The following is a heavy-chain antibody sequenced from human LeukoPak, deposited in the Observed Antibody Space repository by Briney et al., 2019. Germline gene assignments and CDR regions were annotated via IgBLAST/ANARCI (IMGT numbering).Heavy chain of an antibody. D-gene: IGHD3-10*01. CDR3: ARGRRYYGSGSYYLDY. J-gene: IGHJ4*02. Sequence: SVKVSCKASGGTFSSYAISWVRQAPGQGLEWMGRIIPILGIANYAQKFQGRVTITADKSTSTAYMGLSSLRSEDTAVYYCARGRRYYGSGSYYLDYWGQGTLVTVSS. CDR2: IIPILGIA. CDR1: GGTFSSYA. V-gene: IGHV1-69*04.